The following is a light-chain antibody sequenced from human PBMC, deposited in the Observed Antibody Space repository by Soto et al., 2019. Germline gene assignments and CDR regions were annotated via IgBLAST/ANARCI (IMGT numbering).Light chain of an antibody. CDR1: SSDIGAYNY. CDR2: EVS. Sequence: QSVLTQPASVSGSPGQSITISCTGTSSDIGAYNYVSWYQQHPGKAPKLMIYEVSYWPSGVSNRFSGSKSGNTASLTISGLQAEDEADYYCSSYAGSNNYYLFGPGTKVTVL. CDR3: SSYAGSNNYYL. V-gene: IGLV2-14*01. J-gene: IGLJ1*01.